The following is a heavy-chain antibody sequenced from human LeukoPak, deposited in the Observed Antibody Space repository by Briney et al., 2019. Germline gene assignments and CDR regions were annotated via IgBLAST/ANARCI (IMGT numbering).Heavy chain of an antibody. V-gene: IGHV4-39*01. D-gene: IGHD2-2*01. Sequence: SETLSLTCTISGGSISSYYWGWIRQPPGKGLEWIGSIYYSGSTYYNPSLKSRVTISVDTSKNQFSLKLSSVTAADTAVNYCARRGVVVPAAIDYWRQGTLVTVSS. CDR1: GGSISSYY. CDR3: ARRGVVVPAAIDY. J-gene: IGHJ4*02. CDR2: IYYSGST.